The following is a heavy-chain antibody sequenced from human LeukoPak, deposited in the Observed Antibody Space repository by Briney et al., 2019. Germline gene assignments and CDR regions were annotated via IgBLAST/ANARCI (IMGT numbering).Heavy chain of an antibody. CDR1: GGSISSGSYY. J-gene: IGHJ4*01. V-gene: IGHV4-61*02. D-gene: IGHD1-1*01. Sequence: SETLSLTCTVSGGSISSGSYYWSCIRPPAGKGLEWIGRIYTSGSTNYNPSLRSRVTISVDTSKNQFSLKLSSVTAADTAVYYCARQRTGTIYYFDYWGQGTMVTVSS. CDR2: IYTSGST. CDR3: ARQRTGTIYYFDY.